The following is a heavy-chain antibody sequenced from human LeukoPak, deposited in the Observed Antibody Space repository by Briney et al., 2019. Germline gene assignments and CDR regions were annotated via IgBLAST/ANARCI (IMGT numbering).Heavy chain of an antibody. CDR1: GFIFTYYG. J-gene: IGHJ6*02. D-gene: IGHD2-2*01. V-gene: IGHV3-30*18. Sequence: GGSLRLSCAASGFIFTYYGMHWVRQAPGKGLEWVAVISFDGSNKYYADSVKGRFTISSDNSKNTLYLQMNSLRAEDTAVYYCAKVIFACSSASCSNSYYYGVDVWGQGTTVTVSS. CDR3: AKVIFACSSASCSNSYYYGVDV. CDR2: ISFDGSNK.